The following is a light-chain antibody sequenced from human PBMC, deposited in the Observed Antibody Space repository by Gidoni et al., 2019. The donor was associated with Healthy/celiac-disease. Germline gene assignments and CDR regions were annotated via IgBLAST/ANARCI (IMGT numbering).Light chain of an antibody. J-gene: IGKJ2*01. Sequence: EIVMTKSPATLSVSQGERATVSSRASQSVSSNLVWYQQKPGQAPRLLTYGASTRATGIPAMFSASGSATEFTLTISSLQSEDFAVYYCQQYNNWPPYTFGQGTKLEIK. V-gene: IGKV3-15*01. CDR2: GAS. CDR3: QQYNNWPPYT. CDR1: QSVSSN.